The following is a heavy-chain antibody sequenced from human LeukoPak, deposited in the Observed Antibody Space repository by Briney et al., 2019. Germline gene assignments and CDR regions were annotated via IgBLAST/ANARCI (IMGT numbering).Heavy chain of an antibody. CDR1: GGSISSSSYY. J-gene: IGHJ5*02. V-gene: IGHV4-39*07. D-gene: IGHD3-16*01. Sequence: PSETLSLTCTVSGGSISSSSYYWGWIRQPPGKGLEWIGSIYYSGSTYYNPSLKSRVTISVDTSKNQFSLKLSSVTAADTAVYYCARTGWGTEGWFDPWGQGTLVTVSS. CDR3: ARTGWGTEGWFDP. CDR2: IYYSGST.